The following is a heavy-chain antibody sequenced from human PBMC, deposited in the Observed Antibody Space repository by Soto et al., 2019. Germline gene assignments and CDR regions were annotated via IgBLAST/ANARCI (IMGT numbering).Heavy chain of an antibody. CDR3: AKVSLGALTVTDDYYYGLDV. V-gene: IGHV3-23*01. D-gene: IGHD1-26*01. CDR1: GFAFSTDA. CDR2: ISGGGGST. Sequence: PGGYLRLSCAPPGFAFSTDAMNWFRQAPFQVLARVSAISGGGGSTYSADSVKGRVTISRDNSKNTLYLQMNSLRAEDTAVYYCAKVSLGALTVTDDYYYGLDVWGQATTVT. J-gene: IGHJ6*02.